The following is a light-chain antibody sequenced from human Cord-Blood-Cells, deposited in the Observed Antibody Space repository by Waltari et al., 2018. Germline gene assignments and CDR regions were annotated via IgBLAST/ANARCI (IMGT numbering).Light chain of an antibody. Sequence: QSALTQPRSVSGSPGQSVTISCTGTSSDVGGYNYVSWYQQHPGKAPKLMIYDVSKRLSGVPDCFAGGKSGNTASLSISGLQAEDVADYYFYSYAGSYTWVFGAGSTLTVL. CDR1: SSDVGGYNY. J-gene: IGLJ3*02. CDR2: DVS. V-gene: IGLV2-11*01. CDR3: YSYAGSYTWV.